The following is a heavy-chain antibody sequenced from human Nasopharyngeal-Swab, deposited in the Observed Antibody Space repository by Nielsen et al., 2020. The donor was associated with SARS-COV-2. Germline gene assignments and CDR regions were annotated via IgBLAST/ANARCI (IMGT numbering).Heavy chain of an antibody. CDR2: ISAYNGNT. CDR1: GYTFTSYG. CDR3: ARDDSSNYDFWSGYYTSFDC. J-gene: IGHJ4*02. D-gene: IGHD3-3*01. Sequence: ASVQVSCKASGYTFTSYGISWVRQAPGQGLEWMGWISAYNGNTNYAQKLQGRVTMTTDTSTSTAYMELRSLRSADTAVYYCARDDSSNYDFWSGYYTSFDCWGQGTLVTVSS. V-gene: IGHV1-18*01.